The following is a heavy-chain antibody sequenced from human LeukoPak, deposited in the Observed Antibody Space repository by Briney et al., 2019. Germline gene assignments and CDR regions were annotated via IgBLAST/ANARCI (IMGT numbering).Heavy chain of an antibody. CDR3: AKDSYSRNGVYDAFDV. CDR1: GFTFSSYA. J-gene: IGHJ3*01. V-gene: IGHV3-23*01. D-gene: IGHD2-8*01. Sequence: GSLRLSCAASGFTFSSYAMNWVRQAPGKRLEWVSVIAIGGGDKFYTDSVKGRFTISRDDSKNTMYLQMNSLRAEDTAVYYCAKDSYSRNGVYDAFDVWGQGTMVTVSS. CDR2: IAIGGGDK.